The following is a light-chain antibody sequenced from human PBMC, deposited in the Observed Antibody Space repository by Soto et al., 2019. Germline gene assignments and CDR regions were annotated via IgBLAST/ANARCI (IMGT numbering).Light chain of an antibody. CDR2: EVG. V-gene: IGLV2-14*01. CDR3: SSYTSLTTRVV. CDR1: SSDVGYYNY. Sequence: QSALTQPASVSGSPGQSITISCTGTSSDVGYYNYVSWYQQKPGKAPKLLIYEVGHRPSGVSNRFSGSKSGNTASLTISGLQAEDEADYYCSSYTSLTTRVVFGGGTKLTVL. J-gene: IGLJ3*02.